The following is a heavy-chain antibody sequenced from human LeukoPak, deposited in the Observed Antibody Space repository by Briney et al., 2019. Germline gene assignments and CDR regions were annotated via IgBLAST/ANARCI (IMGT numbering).Heavy chain of an antibody. Sequence: GRSLRLSCAASRFTLSSYGIHWVRQAPGKGLQWVAAISDDGGNKYYSDSMKGRFTISRDNSQNLVYLQMNSLRTEDTAVYYCAIIGAAGGTTSAKKFDDWGQGTLVTVSS. V-gene: IGHV3-30*03. CDR3: AIIGAAGGTTSAKKFDD. D-gene: IGHD1-14*01. J-gene: IGHJ4*02. CDR1: RFTLSSYG. CDR2: ISDDGGNK.